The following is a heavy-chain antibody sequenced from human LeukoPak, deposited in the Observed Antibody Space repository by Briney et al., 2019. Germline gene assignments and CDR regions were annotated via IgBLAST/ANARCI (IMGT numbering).Heavy chain of an antibody. CDR3: ARPKYSGYEVGYFDY. V-gene: IGHV1-18*01. CDR2: ISAYNGNT. Sequence: GASVKVSCKASGYTFTSYGIGWVRQAPGQGLEWMGWISAYNGNTNYAQKLQGRVTMTTDTSMSTAYMELRSLRSDDTAVYYCARPKYSGYEVGYFDYWGQGTLVTVSS. D-gene: IGHD5-12*01. J-gene: IGHJ4*02. CDR1: GYTFTSYG.